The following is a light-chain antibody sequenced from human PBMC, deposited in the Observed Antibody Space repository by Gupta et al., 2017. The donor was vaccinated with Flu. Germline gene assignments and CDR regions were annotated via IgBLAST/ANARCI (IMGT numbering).Light chain of an antibody. Sequence: EVVLTQSPATLSLSPGERATLSCGASQSVSSNYVAWYQQKPGLAPRLVIYEVSTRATDIPDRFSGSGSGTDFTLTISRLEPEDFAVYYCHQYGSSPWTFGQGTKVEIK. J-gene: IGKJ1*01. CDR1: QSVSSNY. CDR2: EVS. V-gene: IGKV3D-20*01. CDR3: HQYGSSPWT.